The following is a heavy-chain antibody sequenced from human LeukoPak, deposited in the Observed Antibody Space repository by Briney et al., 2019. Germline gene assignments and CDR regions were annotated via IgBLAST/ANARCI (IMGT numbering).Heavy chain of an antibody. CDR1: GYIFTSYW. CDR3: ARHLSGGSGRHY. V-gene: IGHV5-10-1*01. J-gene: IGHJ4*02. CDR2: IDPSDSYT. D-gene: IGHD6-19*01. Sequence: GASLKISCKGSGYIFTSYWISWLRQMPGKGLERMGRIDPSDSYTNYSPSFQGHVTISADKSISTAYLQWSSLKASDTAMYYCARHLSGGSGRHYWGQGTLVTVSS.